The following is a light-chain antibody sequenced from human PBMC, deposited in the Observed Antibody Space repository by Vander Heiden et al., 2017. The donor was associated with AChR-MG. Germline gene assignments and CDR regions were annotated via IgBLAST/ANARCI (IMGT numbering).Light chain of an antibody. Sequence: QSALTQPASVSGSPGQSITISCTGTSSEVGGYNDVSWHQQHTGIAPELMIYDVSNLTSGVSNRFSGSKSGNTASLTISGLQDEDEADYYCSAYTSSSTVVFGGGTKLTVL. V-gene: IGLV2-14*03. CDR2: DVS. CDR1: SSEVGGYND. J-gene: IGLJ2*01. CDR3: SAYTSSSTVV.